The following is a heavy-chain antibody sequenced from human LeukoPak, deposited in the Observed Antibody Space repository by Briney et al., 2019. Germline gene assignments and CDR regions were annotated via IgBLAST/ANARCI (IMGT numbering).Heavy chain of an antibody. CDR2: IHPSGTL. CDR1: GASFSSGDQY. CDR3: SRGLDSRKLGY. Sequence: SVTLSLTCTVSGASFSSGDQYWNWIRQSPGKGLEWIGSIHPSGTLYNNPSLESRVTISIDTSKNQFSLNLNSVTAADTAVYFCSRGLDSRKLGYWGQGTLVTVSS. J-gene: IGHJ4*02. V-gene: IGHV4-31*03. D-gene: IGHD3-22*01.